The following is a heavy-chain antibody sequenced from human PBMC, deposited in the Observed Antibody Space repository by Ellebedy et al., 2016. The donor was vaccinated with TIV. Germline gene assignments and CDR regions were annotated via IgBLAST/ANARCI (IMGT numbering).Heavy chain of an antibody. Sequence: SXXASGDSFTSNSISWVRQAPGKGLEWVSTISSRSTFRFYADSVKGRFTIFRDNVKNSLYLQMSSLRVEDTAVYYCAREADCGSDCSSPNDSDYWGQGTLVTVSS. CDR3: AREADCGSDCSSPNDSDY. CDR1: GDSFTSNS. CDR2: ISSRSTFR. J-gene: IGHJ4*02. D-gene: IGHD2-21*01. V-gene: IGHV3-21*06.